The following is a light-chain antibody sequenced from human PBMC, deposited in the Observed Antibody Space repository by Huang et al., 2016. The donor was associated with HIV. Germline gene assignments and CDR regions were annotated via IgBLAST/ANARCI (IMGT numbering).Light chain of an antibody. CDR3: HQYGDSRGT. Sequence: EIVLTQSPGTLSSSPGERATLSCRARQSVNNNFLAWYQQKPGQAPRLLIYGASSRATGVPDRFSGSGSGTDFTLTISRLEPEDFAVYYCHQYGDSRGTFGQGTKVEIK. CDR2: GAS. CDR1: QSVNNNF. J-gene: IGKJ1*01. V-gene: IGKV3-20*01.